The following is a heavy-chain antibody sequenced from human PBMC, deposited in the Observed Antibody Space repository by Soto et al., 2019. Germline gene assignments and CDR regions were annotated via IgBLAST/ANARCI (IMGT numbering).Heavy chain of an antibody. CDR3: ASSRITVFGVPPMATYTYYAVDV. CDR1: GGTFSSYA. V-gene: IGHV1-69*13. CDR2: IIPVFGTA. D-gene: IGHD3-3*01. Sequence: GASVKVSCKASGGTFSSYAISWVRQAPGQGLEWMGGIIPVFGTANYAQKFQGRVAVTADESTSTAYMELSSLRSEDTAVYFCASSRITVFGVPPMATYTYYAVDVWGQGTTVTVSS. J-gene: IGHJ6*02.